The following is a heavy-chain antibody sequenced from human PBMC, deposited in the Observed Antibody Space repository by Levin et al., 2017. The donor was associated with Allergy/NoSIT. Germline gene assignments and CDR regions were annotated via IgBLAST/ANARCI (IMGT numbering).Heavy chain of an antibody. V-gene: IGHV3-23*01. CDR2: IGSSGANT. CDR3: AKDNIPETAMVIFAFDI. D-gene: IGHD5-18*01. J-gene: IGHJ3*02. CDR1: GFTFRTYG. Sequence: TGGSLRLSCAASGFTFRTYGMTWVRQAPGKGLEWVSAIGSSGANTYYADSVKGRFTISRDNSRNTLYLQMNRLRADDTAVYYCAKDNIPETAMVIFAFDIWGQGTMVTVSS.